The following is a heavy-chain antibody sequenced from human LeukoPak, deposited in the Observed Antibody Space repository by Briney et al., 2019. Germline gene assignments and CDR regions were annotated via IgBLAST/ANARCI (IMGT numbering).Heavy chain of an antibody. Sequence: GGSLRLSCTVSGFTFDDYAMHWVRHAPGKGLEWVSGISWNSGSIGYADSVKGRFTISRDNAKNSLYLQMNSLRAEDTALYYCAKDTGYYYDSSNYLGYWGQGTLVTVSS. J-gene: IGHJ4*02. V-gene: IGHV3-9*01. CDR3: AKDTGYYYDSSNYLGY. D-gene: IGHD3-22*01. CDR1: GFTFDDYA. CDR2: ISWNSGSI.